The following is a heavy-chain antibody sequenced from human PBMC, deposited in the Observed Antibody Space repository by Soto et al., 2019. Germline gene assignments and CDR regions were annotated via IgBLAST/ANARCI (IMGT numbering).Heavy chain of an antibody. D-gene: IGHD2-15*01. J-gene: IGHJ4*02. CDR1: GFIFSSYG. CDR3: SKEVHCGGGSCSWSEGFDY. V-gene: IGHV3-30*18. CDR2: ISCEGSNT. Sequence: QVQLVESGGGVVQPGRSLRLSCAASGFIFSSYGMHWVRQAPGKGLEWVAVISCEGSNTYYADSVKGRLTITRDKSRYTLYLQIHSLIAEDTAVYYCSKEVHCGGGSCSWSEGFDYWGQGTLLTVSS.